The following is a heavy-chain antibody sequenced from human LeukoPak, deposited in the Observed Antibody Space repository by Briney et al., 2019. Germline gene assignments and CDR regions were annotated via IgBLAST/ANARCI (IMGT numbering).Heavy chain of an antibody. J-gene: IGHJ5*02. D-gene: IGHD3-16*01. CDR2: VYSSGST. CDR1: GACCSNFY. CDR3: ARGRYSDDYGSHWFDP. V-gene: IGHV4-59*01. Sequence: SETRSLTCTVSGACCSNFYWSWIRQSPGKGLEWLGYVYSSGSTNYNPFLKSRVTISIDTSKKQFSLKLTSVTAADTAIYYCARGRYSDDYGSHWFDPWGRGTLVTVSS.